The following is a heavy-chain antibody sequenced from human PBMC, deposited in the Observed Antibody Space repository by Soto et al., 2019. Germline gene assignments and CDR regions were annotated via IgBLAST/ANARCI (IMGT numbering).Heavy chain of an antibody. CDR2: VSDSGST. CDR1: GGSITNYY. Sequence: QVQLQESGPGLVKPSETLSLMCTVSGGSITNYYWSWIRQSPAKGLEWIGYVSDSGSTKYNPSLKSRVTISVDTSKNQFSLKLTSLTAADTAVYYCARERVGHSAMDVWGQGNTVTVPS. J-gene: IGHJ6*02. V-gene: IGHV4-59*12. D-gene: IGHD1-26*01. CDR3: ARERVGHSAMDV.